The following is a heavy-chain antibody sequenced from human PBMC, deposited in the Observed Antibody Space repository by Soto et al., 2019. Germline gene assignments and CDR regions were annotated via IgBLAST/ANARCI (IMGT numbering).Heavy chain of an antibody. J-gene: IGHJ4*02. CDR2: ISNRGSDT. Sequence: GGPLRLSCSYSGFTFINYAMTWVRQAPGKGLEWVSSISNRGSDTYYVDSVKGRFTISRDNSKNTLYLQMNSLRAEDTAVYYCAKDTYSSSWYFWGQGTLVTVSS. D-gene: IGHD6-13*01. V-gene: IGHV3-23*01. CDR3: AKDTYSSSWYF. CDR1: GFTFINYA.